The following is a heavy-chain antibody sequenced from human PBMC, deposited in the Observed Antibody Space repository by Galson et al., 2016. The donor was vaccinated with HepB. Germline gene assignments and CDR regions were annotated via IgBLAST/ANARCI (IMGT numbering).Heavy chain of an antibody. D-gene: IGHD5-12*01. J-gene: IGHJ4*02. Sequence: SLRLSCAASGFTFSSYAMSWVRQAPGKGLEWVSGISGSGYSTFYADSVQGRFTISRDNSKSTLYLQMNSLRAADTAVYYCAKAEGLSASGYWLADSWGQGTLVTVSA. V-gene: IGHV3-23*01. CDR2: ISGSGYST. CDR3: AKAEGLSASGYWLADS. CDR1: GFTFSSYA.